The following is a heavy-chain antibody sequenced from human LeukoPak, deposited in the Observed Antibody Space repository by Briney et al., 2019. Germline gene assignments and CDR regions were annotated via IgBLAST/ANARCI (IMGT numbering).Heavy chain of an antibody. CDR3: ARVVGAPHYYYYMDV. V-gene: IGHV3-7*04. Sequence: PGGSLRLSCAASGFTFSSYWMSWVRLAPGKGLEWVANIKQDGSEKYYVDSVKGRFTISRDNAKNSLYLQMNSLRAEDTAVYYCARVVGAPHYYYYMDVWGKGTTVTVSS. D-gene: IGHD1-26*01. CDR1: GFTFSSYW. CDR2: IKQDGSEK. J-gene: IGHJ6*03.